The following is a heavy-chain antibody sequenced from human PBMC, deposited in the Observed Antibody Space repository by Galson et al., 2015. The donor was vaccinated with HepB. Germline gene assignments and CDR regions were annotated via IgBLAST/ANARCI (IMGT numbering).Heavy chain of an antibody. CDR2: INPNSGGT. Sequence: CKASGYTFTGYYMHWVRQAPGQGLEWMGRINPNSGGTNYAQKFQGRVTMTRDTSISTAYMELSRLRSDDTAVYYCARAWRYFDLTPGYWGQGTLVTVSS. CDR1: GYTFTGYY. D-gene: IGHD3-9*01. J-gene: IGHJ4*02. CDR3: ARAWRYFDLTPGY. V-gene: IGHV1-2*06.